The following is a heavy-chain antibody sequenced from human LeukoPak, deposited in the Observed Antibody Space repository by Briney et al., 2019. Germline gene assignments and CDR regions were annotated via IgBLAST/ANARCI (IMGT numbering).Heavy chain of an antibody. CDR2: ISYDGSNK. Sequence: GGSLRLSCAASGFTFSSYEMNWVRQAPGKGLEWVAVISYDGSNKYYADSVKGRFTISRDNSKNTLYLQMNSLRAEDTAVYYCAKSYYYDSSGGFDYWGQGTLVTVSS. CDR3: AKSYYYDSSGGFDY. CDR1: GFTFSSYE. J-gene: IGHJ4*02. V-gene: IGHV3-30*18. D-gene: IGHD3-22*01.